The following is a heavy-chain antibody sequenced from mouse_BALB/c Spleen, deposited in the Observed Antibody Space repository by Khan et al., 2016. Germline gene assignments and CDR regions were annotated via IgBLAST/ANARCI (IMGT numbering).Heavy chain of an antibody. CDR2: IDPYDSEP. D-gene: IGHD1-1*01. CDR3: ARGSTVFDF. V-gene: IGHV1-52*01. CDR1: GHPFTTYW. J-gene: IGHJ2*01. Sequence: QVQLQQPGAELVRPGASVKLSCKASGHPFTTYWMNWVKQRPEQGLEWIGRIDPYDSEPHYGQKFKDKAILTVDKSSSTAYMKLSSLTSEDSAVYYCARGSTVFDFWGQGTTLTVSS.